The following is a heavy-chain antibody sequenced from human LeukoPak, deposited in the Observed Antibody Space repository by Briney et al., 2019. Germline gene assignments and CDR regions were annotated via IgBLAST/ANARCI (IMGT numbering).Heavy chain of an antibody. CDR3: ARGSYISSSWYYFDY. V-gene: IGHV4-39*01. J-gene: IGHJ4*02. CDR1: GGSLTSSSYH. Sequence: PSETLSLTCAVSGGSLTSSSYHWGWIRQPPGKGLEWIGSMYYTGTTYYKPSLKSRVTISGDTSKKQFSLKLLSATAGDTAVYYCARGSYISSSWYYFDYWGQGTLVTVSS. D-gene: IGHD6-13*01. CDR2: MYYTGTT.